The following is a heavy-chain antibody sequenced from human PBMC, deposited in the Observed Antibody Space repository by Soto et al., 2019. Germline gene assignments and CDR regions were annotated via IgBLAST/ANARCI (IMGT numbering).Heavy chain of an antibody. CDR3: AHHQDYDFWSGLSRQFDY. D-gene: IGHD3-3*01. CDR2: INPSGGST. Sequence: ASVKVSCKASGYTFTSYYMHWVRQAPGQGLEWMGIINPSGGSTSYAQKFQGRVTMTRDTSTSTVYMELSSLRSEDTAVYYCAHHQDYDFWSGLSRQFDYWGQGTLVTVSS. J-gene: IGHJ4*02. V-gene: IGHV1-46*01. CDR1: GYTFTSYY.